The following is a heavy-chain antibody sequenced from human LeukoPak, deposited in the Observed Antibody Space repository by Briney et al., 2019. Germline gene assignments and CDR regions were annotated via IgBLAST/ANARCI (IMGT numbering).Heavy chain of an antibody. CDR1: GGSFSGDF. V-gene: IGHV4-34*01. Sequence: SETLSLTCAVYGGSFSGDFWSWIRQSPGKGLEWIGEINHSGSTNYNPSLKSRVTISLDTSKNQFSLKLSSVTAADTAVYYCARGRAFFDWGQGTLVTVSS. CDR2: INHSGST. J-gene: IGHJ4*02. D-gene: IGHD3-3*02. CDR3: ARGRAFFD.